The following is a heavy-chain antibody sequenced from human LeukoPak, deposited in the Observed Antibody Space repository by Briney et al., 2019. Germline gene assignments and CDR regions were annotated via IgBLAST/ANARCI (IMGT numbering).Heavy chain of an antibody. CDR2: IYYSGST. J-gene: IGHJ1*01. V-gene: IGHV4-59*12. CDR1: GGSISSYY. Sequence: PSETLSLTCTVSGGSISSYYWSWLRQPPGKGLEWIGYIYYSGSTNYNPSLKSRVTISVDTSKNQFSLKLSSVTAADTAVYYCARWAGRGFQHWGQGTLVTVSS. D-gene: IGHD3-10*01. CDR3: ARWAGRGFQH.